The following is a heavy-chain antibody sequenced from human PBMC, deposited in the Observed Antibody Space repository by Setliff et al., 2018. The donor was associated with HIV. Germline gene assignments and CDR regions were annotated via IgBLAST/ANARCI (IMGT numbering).Heavy chain of an antibody. J-gene: IGHJ6*04. CDR2: INWNGGST. Sequence: LSLSCAASGFTFDDFGMSWVRQGPGKGLEWVSSINWNGGSTGYADSVKGRFTISRDNAKNSLYLQMNSLRAEDTALYYCARDIPFGDLLMLQAYMDVWGKGTTVTVSS. D-gene: IGHD3-10*01. CDR3: ARDIPFGDLLMLQAYMDV. V-gene: IGHV3-20*04. CDR1: GFTFDDFG.